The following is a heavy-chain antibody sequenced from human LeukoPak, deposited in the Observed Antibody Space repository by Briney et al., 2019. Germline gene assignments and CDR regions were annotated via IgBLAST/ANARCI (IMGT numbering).Heavy chain of an antibody. J-gene: IGHJ4*02. V-gene: IGHV1-69*13. D-gene: IGHD2-2*02. CDR3: ARSHCSSTSCYIGFDY. CDR2: IIPIFGTA. Sequence: APVKVSCKASGGTFSSYAISWVRQAPGQGLEWMGGIIPIFGTANYAQKFQGRVTITADESTSTAYMEQSSLRSEDTAVYYCARSHCSSTSCYIGFDYWGQGTLVTVSS. CDR1: GGTFSSYA.